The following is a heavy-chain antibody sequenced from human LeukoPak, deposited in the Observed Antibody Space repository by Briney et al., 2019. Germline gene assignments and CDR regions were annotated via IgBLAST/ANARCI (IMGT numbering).Heavy chain of an antibody. Sequence: PGGSLRLSCAASGFTFSSYAMSWVRQAPGKGLEWVSAISGSGGSTYYADSVKGRFTISRDNSKNTLYLHMNSLRAEDTAVYYCAKGLYGSGSYYWFDPWGQGTLVTVSS. CDR2: ISGSGGST. J-gene: IGHJ5*02. CDR3: AKGLYGSGSYYWFDP. V-gene: IGHV3-23*01. D-gene: IGHD3-10*01. CDR1: GFTFSSYA.